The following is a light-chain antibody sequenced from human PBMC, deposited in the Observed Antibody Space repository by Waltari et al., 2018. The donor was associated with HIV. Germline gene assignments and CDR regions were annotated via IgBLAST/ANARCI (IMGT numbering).Light chain of an antibody. J-gene: IGKJ1*01. CDR2: GAS. CDR3: QQYGSSPET. Sequence: EIVLTQSPGTLSLSPGERATLSCRATQSVRNRYVAWYQQRPGQAPRLLIYGASSRATGIPDRFSGSGSGTDFSLTISRLEPEDVAVYFCQQYGSSPETFGQGTKVEMK. V-gene: IGKV3-20*01. CDR1: QSVRNRY.